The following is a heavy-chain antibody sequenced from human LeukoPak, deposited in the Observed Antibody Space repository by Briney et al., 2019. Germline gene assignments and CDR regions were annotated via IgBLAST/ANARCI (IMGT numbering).Heavy chain of an antibody. J-gene: IGHJ6*02. CDR3: AKDWRAAAVGYGMDV. V-gene: IGHV3-23*01. CDR1: GFTFSSHA. Sequence: GGALRLSCATSGFTFSSHAMSWVRPAPGEGLEWVSAISGSGGSTYYADSVKGRFTISRDNSKDTLYLQMNSLRAEDTAVYYCAKDWRAAAVGYGMDVWGQGTTVTVSS. CDR2: ISGSGGST. D-gene: IGHD6-13*01.